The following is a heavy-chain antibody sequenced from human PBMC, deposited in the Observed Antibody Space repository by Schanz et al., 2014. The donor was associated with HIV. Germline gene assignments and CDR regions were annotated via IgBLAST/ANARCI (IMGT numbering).Heavy chain of an antibody. D-gene: IGHD3-10*01. J-gene: IGHJ6*02. Sequence: QVHLVQSGAEVKKPGASVKVSCKASGYTFTIYDINWVRQATGQGLEWMGWMNPNSGNTGYAEKFQGRLTMTRDTSTRTVHMELSSLRSEDTAVYYCARAWYHYGSGSYYRNYGMDVWGQGTTVTVSS. CDR2: MNPNSGNT. V-gene: IGHV1-8*01. CDR3: ARAWYHYGSGSYYRNYGMDV. CDR1: GYTFTIYD.